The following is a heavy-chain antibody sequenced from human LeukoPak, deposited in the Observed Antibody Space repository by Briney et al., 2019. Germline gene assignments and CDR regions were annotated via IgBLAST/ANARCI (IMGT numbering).Heavy chain of an antibody. Sequence: GGSLRLSCAASGFTFSSYSMNWVRQAPGKGLEWVGFIRSKTLGGTTEYAASVKGRFTISTDDSKSIAYLQMNSLKTEDTAVYYCTREYGMGVWGQGTTVTVSS. CDR1: GFTFSSYS. CDR3: TREYGMGV. J-gene: IGHJ6*02. CDR2: IRSKTLGGTT. V-gene: IGHV3-49*04.